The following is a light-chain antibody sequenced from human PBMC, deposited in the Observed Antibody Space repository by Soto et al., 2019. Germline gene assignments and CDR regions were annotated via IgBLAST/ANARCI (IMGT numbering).Light chain of an antibody. V-gene: IGKV1-27*01. CDR2: SAS. Sequence: DTQMTQSPTSLSASVGDSVTITCRASQGINNYLAWYQQKPGKVPVLLIYSASTLKAGITSRFSGSGAGTDFTLTISSLQPEDFATYYCQKYDSAPRTFGQGTKVDMK. J-gene: IGKJ1*01. CDR1: QGINNY. CDR3: QKYDSAPRT.